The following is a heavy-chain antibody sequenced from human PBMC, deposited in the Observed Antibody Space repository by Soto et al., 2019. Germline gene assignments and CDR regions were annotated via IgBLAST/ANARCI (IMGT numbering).Heavy chain of an antibody. J-gene: IGHJ4*02. Sequence: SETLSLTCSVSGVSIRRSDSYWTWVRQGPGKGLEWIAYISDSGRTDYNPSLKSRATISIDTSKNVFFLNLSSVTAADTAVYFCARVLITSGPLEDSFDYWGPGSLVT. CDR3: ARVLITSGPLEDSFDY. D-gene: IGHD3-16*01. V-gene: IGHV4-31*03. CDR2: ISDSGRT. CDR1: GVSIRRSDSY.